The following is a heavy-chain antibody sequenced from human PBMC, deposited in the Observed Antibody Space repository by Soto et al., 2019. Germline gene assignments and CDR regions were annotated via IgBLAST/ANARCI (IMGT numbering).Heavy chain of an antibody. CDR3: ARDARGRYYGSGSTNYYYYYGMDV. Sequence: GESLKISCAASGFTFSSYGMHWVRQAPGKGLEWVAVIWYDGSNKYYADSVKGRFTISRDNSKNTLYLQMNSLRAEETAVYYCARDARGRYYGSGSTNYYYYYGMDVWGQGTTVTVSS. D-gene: IGHD3-10*01. J-gene: IGHJ6*02. CDR1: GFTFSSYG. CDR2: IWYDGSNK. V-gene: IGHV3-33*01.